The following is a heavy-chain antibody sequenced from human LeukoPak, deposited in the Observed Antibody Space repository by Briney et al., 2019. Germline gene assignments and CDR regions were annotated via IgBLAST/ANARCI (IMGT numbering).Heavy chain of an antibody. J-gene: IGHJ3*02. V-gene: IGHV4-4*02. CDR3: ARAGGDYEGDAFDI. CDR1: GGSISSSNW. D-gene: IGHD2-21*02. Sequence: PSETLSLTCAVSGGSISSSNWWSWVRQPPGKGLEWIGEIYHSGSTNYSPSLKSRVTISVDKSKNHFSLKLSSVTAADTAVYYCARAGGDYEGDAFDIWGQGTMVTVSS. CDR2: IYHSGST.